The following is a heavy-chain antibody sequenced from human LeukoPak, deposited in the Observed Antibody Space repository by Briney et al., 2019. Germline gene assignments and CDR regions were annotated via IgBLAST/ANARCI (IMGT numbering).Heavy chain of an antibody. D-gene: IGHD3-9*01. Sequence: GGSLRLSCAVSGFTFSSYWMSWVRQAPGKGLERVANIKQDGSEKYYVDSVKGRFTISRDNAKNSLYLQMNSLRAEDTAVYYCARDSHDILMLGAFDIWGQGTMVTVSS. CDR1: GFTFSSYW. V-gene: IGHV3-7*04. J-gene: IGHJ3*02. CDR2: IKQDGSEK. CDR3: ARDSHDILMLGAFDI.